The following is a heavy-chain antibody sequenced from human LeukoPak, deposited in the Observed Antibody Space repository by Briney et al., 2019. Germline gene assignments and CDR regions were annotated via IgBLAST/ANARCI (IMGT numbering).Heavy chain of an antibody. J-gene: IGHJ6*03. D-gene: IGHD3-16*01. CDR1: GFIFSSYS. V-gene: IGHV3-48*04. CDR3: TRGGESHLFYYYMDV. CDR2: ISNSGMTI. Sequence: GSLRLSCAASGFIFSSYSMNWVRQAPGKGLEWVSYISNSGMTIYYADSVKGRFTISRDNAKNSLHLQVSSLRAEDTAVYYCTRGGESHLFYYYMDVWGKGTTVTVS.